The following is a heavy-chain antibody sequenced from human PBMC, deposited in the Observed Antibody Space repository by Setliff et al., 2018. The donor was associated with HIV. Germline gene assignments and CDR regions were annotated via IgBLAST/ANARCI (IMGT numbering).Heavy chain of an antibody. V-gene: IGHV4-39*01. CDR2: VSQSGST. Sequence: SETLSLTCSVSGVSINRTDHYWGWIRQSPGKSLEWIGSVSQSGSTYYNPSLKRRITISVDRSKNLFSLKLISVTAADQGVYSWARVPVAGANWFDPWGLGPWSPSPQ. D-gene: IGHD2-21*01. J-gene: IGHJ5*02. CDR3: ARVPVAGANWFDP. CDR1: GVSINRTDHY.